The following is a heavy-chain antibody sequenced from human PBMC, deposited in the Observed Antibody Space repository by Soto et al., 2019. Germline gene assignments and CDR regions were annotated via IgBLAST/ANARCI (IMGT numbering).Heavy chain of an antibody. Sequence: QVQLQESGPGLVKPAGTLSLTGAVSGGSISSSNWWSWVLQPPGKGLEWIGDIYHSGSTNYNPSLKSRVTISVDKSKNQFSLKLSSVTAAATAVYYCARNYGDGRIFDYWGQGTLVTVSS. V-gene: IGHV4-4*02. CDR1: GGSISSSNW. D-gene: IGHD4-17*01. CDR2: IYHSGST. CDR3: ARNYGDGRIFDY. J-gene: IGHJ4*02.